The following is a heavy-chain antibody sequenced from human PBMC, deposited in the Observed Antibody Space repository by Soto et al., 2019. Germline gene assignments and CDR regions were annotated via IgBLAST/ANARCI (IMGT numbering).Heavy chain of an antibody. Sequence: EVQLVESGGGLVQPGGSLRLSCAASGFIFSSYWMHWVRQAPGKGLVWVSRINSDGSTTYADSVKGRFTISRDNAKNTLYLQMNSLRAEDTAVYYCARDLAAARGAVHYWGQGTLVTVSS. J-gene: IGHJ4*02. D-gene: IGHD2-15*01. V-gene: IGHV3-74*01. CDR3: ARDLAAARGAVHY. CDR2: INSDGST. CDR1: GFIFSSYW.